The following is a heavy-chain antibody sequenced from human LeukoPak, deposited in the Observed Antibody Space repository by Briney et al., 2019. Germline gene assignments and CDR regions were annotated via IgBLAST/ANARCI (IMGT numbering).Heavy chain of an antibody. V-gene: IGHV3-48*04. CDR1: GFDFSTYS. J-gene: IGHJ4*02. CDR3: ARVGRSGWTVEY. D-gene: IGHD6-19*01. CDR2: ISSSSSNI. Sequence: SGGSLRLSCAASGFDFSTYSIDWVRQAPGKGLEWVSYISSSSSNIYHADSVKGRFTISRDNAKNSLHLQMNSLRAEDTAVYYCARVGRSGWTVEYWGQGTLVTVSS.